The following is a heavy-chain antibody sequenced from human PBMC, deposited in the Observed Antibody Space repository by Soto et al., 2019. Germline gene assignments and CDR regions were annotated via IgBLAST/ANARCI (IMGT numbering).Heavy chain of an antibody. J-gene: IGHJ4*02. V-gene: IGHV3-49*03. D-gene: IGHD6-19*01. Sequence: GGSLGLSCTASGFTFGDYAVSWFRQAPGKGLEWVGFIRSKAYGGTTEYAASVKGRLTISRDDSKSIAYLQMNSLKTEDTAVYYCARDQGRERGIAVANIDYWGQGT. CDR2: IRSKAYGGTT. CDR3: ARDQGRERGIAVANIDY. CDR1: GFTFGDYA.